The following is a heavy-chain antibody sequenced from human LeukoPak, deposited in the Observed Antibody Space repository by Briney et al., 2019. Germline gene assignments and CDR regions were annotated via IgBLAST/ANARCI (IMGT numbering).Heavy chain of an antibody. V-gene: IGHV3-66*02. CDR3: AKDPPPITIFGVVTQDY. CDR2: IYSGGSS. D-gene: IGHD3-3*01. CDR1: EFTVSSNH. Sequence: GGSLRLSCAASEFTVSSNHMSWVRQAPGKGLEWVSLIYSGGSSYYADSVKGRFTISRDNSKNTLYLQMNSLRAEDTAVYYCAKDPPPITIFGVVTQDYWGQGTLVTVSS. J-gene: IGHJ4*02.